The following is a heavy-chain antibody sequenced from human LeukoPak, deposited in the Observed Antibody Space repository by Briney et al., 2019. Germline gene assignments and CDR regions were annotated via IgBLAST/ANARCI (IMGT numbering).Heavy chain of an antibody. V-gene: IGHV4-34*01. Sequence: SETLSLTCAVYGGSFSGYYWSWIRQPPGKGLEWIGEINHSGSTNYNPSLKSRVTISVDTSKNQFSLKLSSVTAADTAVYYCATYHYDSSGYSANFDYWGQGTLVTVSS. J-gene: IGHJ4*02. CDR1: GGSFSGYY. D-gene: IGHD3-22*01. CDR3: ATYHYDSSGYSANFDY. CDR2: INHSGST.